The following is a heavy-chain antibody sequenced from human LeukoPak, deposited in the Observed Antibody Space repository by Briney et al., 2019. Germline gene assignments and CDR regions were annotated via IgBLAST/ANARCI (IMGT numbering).Heavy chain of an antibody. J-gene: IGHJ4*02. CDR1: GFTFSSYA. V-gene: IGHV3-23*01. CDR2: ISGSGGST. Sequence: TGGSLRLSCAASGFTFSSYAMSWVRQAPGKGLEWVSAISGSGGSTYYADSVKGRFTISRDNSKNTLYLQMNSLRDEDTAVYYCARFPHYYDSSGYSFWGQGTLVTVSS. CDR3: ARFPHYYDSSGYSF. D-gene: IGHD3-22*01.